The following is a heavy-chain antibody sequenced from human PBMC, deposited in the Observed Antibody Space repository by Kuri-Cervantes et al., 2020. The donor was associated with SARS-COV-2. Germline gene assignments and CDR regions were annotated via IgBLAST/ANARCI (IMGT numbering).Heavy chain of an antibody. CDR2: ISGSGGST. CDR1: GFTFSSYA. D-gene: IGHD1-26*01. Sequence: GESLKISCAASGFTFSSYAMSWVRQAPGKGLEWVSAISGSGGSTYYADSVKGRFTISRDNSKNTLYLQMNSLRGDDTAVYYCAKNIVGAWVYFDYWGHGTLVTVSS. CDR3: AKNIVGAWVYFDY. J-gene: IGHJ4*01. V-gene: IGHV3-23*01.